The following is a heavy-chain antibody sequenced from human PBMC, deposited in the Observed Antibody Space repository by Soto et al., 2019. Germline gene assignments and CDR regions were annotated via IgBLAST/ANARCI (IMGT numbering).Heavy chain of an antibody. CDR1: GGSISSGDYY. CDR3: ARARDCSGGRCYAFNWFDP. D-gene: IGHD2-15*01. J-gene: IGHJ5*02. CDR2: IYYSGNS. V-gene: IGHV4-30-4*01. Sequence: QVQLQESGPGLVKPSQTLSLTCTVSGGSISSGDYYWSWIRQPPGKGLEWIAYIYYSGNSYYNPSLNRRVTLSVDTAKNQFSLMLRSVTAADTAVYYCARARDCSGGRCYAFNWFDPWGQGTLVTVSS.